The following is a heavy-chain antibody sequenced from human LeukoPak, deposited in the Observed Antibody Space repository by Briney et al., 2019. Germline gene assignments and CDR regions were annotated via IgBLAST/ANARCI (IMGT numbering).Heavy chain of an antibody. Sequence: GGSLRLSCAASGFTFSSSGMHWVRQAPGKGLEWVAVIGNDGNREYYADSVEGRFTISRDNSKNTLYLQINSLRAEDTAVYYCARDRNILLDSWGQGTLVTVSS. V-gene: IGHV3-33*01. CDR1: GFTFSSSG. CDR3: ARDRNILLDS. D-gene: IGHD2/OR15-2a*01. J-gene: IGHJ4*02. CDR2: IGNDGNRE.